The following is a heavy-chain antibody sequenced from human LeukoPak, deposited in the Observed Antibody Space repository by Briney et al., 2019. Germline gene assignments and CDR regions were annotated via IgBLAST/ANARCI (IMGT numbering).Heavy chain of an antibody. CDR1: GGSISSRSSY. D-gene: IGHD3-10*01. CDR3: ARGVGYYGSGSRNTPWFS. Sequence: KPSETLSLTCTVSGGSISSRSSYWGWIRQPPGKGLEWIGTIYYSGSTYYNPSLKSRVTISVDTSKKQFSLKLSSVTAADTAVYYCARGVGYYGSGSRNTPWFSWGQGTLVTVSS. CDR2: IYYSGST. J-gene: IGHJ4*02. V-gene: IGHV4-39*01.